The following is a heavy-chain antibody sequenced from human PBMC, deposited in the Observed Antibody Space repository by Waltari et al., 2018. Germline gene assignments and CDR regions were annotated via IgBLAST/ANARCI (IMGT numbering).Heavy chain of an antibody. CDR3: AKALPKLLGLYCTNGVCSVFDN. D-gene: IGHD2-8*01. V-gene: IGHV3-23*01. J-gene: IGHJ4*02. CDR2: ISSSGGST. CDR1: GFTFSNYG. Sequence: EVQLLESGGGLVQPGGSLRLSCAASGFTFSNYGMSWVRQAPGKGLEWVSAISSSGGSTYYADSVKGRFTISRDNSKNTLYLQMNSLRAEDTAVYYCAKALPKLLGLYCTNGVCSVFDNWGQGTLVTVSS.